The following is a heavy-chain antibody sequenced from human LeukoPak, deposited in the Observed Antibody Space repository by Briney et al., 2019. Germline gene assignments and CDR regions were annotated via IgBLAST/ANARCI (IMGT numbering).Heavy chain of an antibody. CDR2: ISYDGSNK. V-gene: IGHV3-30*03. CDR3: ARGHADY. CDR1: GFTFSGYG. Sequence: PGRSLRLSCAASGFTFSGYGMHWVRQAPGKGLEWVAVISYDGSNKDYGDSVKGRFTISRDNSKNTLDLQMNSLRTEDTAVYYCARGHADYWGQGTLVTVSS. J-gene: IGHJ4*02.